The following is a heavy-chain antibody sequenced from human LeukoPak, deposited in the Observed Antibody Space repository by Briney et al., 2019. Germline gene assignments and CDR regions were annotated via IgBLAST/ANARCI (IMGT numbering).Heavy chain of an antibody. V-gene: IGHV3-30*18. CDR3: AKERRTNIPSLDY. CDR2: ISYDGSNK. D-gene: IGHD2/OR15-2a*01. Sequence: GRSLRPSCAASGFTFSSYGMHWVRQAPGKGLEWVAVISYDGSNKYYADSVKGRFTISRDNSKNTLYLQMNSLRAEDTAVYYCAKERRTNIPSLDYWGQGTLVTVSS. CDR1: GFTFSSYG. J-gene: IGHJ4*02.